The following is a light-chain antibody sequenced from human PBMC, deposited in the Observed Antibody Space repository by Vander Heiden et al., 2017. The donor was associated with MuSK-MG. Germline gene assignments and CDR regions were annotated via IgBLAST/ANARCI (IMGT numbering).Light chain of an antibody. V-gene: IGKV1-39*01. CDR3: QQSDNFPRT. J-gene: IGKJ2*01. CDR1: QTIARY. CDR2: TAS. Sequence: DIQMTQSPSSLSARVGDRVTITCRASQTIARYLHWYQQQPGKAPKILIYTASRLQSGVPSRFSGSGYGTDFTLTISRLQPEDVATYYCQQSDNFPRTFGQGTKLEIK.